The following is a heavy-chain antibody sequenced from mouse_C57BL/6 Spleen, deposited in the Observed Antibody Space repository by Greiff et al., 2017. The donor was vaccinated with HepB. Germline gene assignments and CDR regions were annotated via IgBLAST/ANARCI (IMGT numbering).Heavy chain of an antibody. CDR2: IDPENGDT. CDR1: GFNIKDDY. J-gene: IGHJ3*01. CDR3: TTHITTVEAY. V-gene: IGHV14-4*01. Sequence: EVQLQQSGAELVRPGASVKLSCTASGFNIKDDYMHWVKQRPEQGLEWIGWIDPENGDTEYASKFQGKATITADTSSNTAYLQLSSLTAEDAAVYYWTTHITTVEAYWGQGTLVTVSA. D-gene: IGHD1-1*01.